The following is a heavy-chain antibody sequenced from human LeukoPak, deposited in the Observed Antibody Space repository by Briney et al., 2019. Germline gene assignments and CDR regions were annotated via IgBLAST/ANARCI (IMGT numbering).Heavy chain of an antibody. CDR1: GGSFSGYY. Sequence: PSETLSLTCAVYGGSFSGYYWSWIREPPGKGLEWIGEMNHSGSTNYNPSLKSRVTISVDTSKNQFSLKLSTVTAADTAVYYCARNRLRRTDHYYYYYGMDVWGQGTTVTVSS. V-gene: IGHV4-34*01. J-gene: IGHJ6*02. D-gene: IGHD2-15*01. CDR3: ARNRLRRTDHYYYYYGMDV. CDR2: MNHSGST.